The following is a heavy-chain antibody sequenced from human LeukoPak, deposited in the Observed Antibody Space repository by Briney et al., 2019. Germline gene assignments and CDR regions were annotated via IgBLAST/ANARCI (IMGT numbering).Heavy chain of an antibody. V-gene: IGHV4-39*01. J-gene: IGHJ4*02. CDR3: ARHEVAMADTAY. CDR1: GGPISRSLYY. CDR2: IYHSGST. D-gene: IGHD6-19*01. Sequence: SGTLSLTCTVSGGPISRSLYYWGWIRQPPGKGLEWIGSIYHSGSTYHNPFLKSRVTIAVDTSKNQFSLKLSSVTAADTAVYYCARHEVAMADTAYWGQGIPVTVSS.